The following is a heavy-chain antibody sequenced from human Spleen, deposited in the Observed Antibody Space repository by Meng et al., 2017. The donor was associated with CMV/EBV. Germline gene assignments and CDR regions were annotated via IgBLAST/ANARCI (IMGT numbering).Heavy chain of an antibody. CDR2: VYYDGSP. D-gene: IGHD4-17*01. CDR1: GGSVRTGSYY. CDR3: ARDISEGTTTYYFDS. Sequence: GSLRLSCSVSGGSVRTGSYYWGWLRQTPGKGLEWIGSVYYDGSPYYKPSLQSRVTISLDMAKNQFSLRLTSVTAADTATYYCARDISEGTTTYYFDSWGQGIPVTVSS. J-gene: IGHJ4*02. V-gene: IGHV4-39*07.